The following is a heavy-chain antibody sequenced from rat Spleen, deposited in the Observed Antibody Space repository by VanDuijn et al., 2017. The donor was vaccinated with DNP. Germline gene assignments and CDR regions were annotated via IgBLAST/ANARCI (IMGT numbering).Heavy chain of an antibody. Sequence: EVQLVESGGGLVQPGNSLKVSCAASGFTFSDYAMAWVRQPPKKSLEWVAAIFFDGSVTYYRDSVKGRFTISRDNAKSTVYLQMNSLRSEDTATYYCAREVYYYFDNWGQGVMVTVSS. J-gene: IGHJ2*01. V-gene: IGHV5-17*01. D-gene: IGHD1-2*01. CDR2: IFFDGSVT. CDR3: AREVYYYFDN. CDR1: GFTFSDYA.